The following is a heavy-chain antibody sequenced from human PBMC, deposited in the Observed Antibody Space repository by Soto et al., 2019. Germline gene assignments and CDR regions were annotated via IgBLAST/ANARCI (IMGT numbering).Heavy chain of an antibody. CDR2: ISSSGSTI. V-gene: IGHV3-48*03. J-gene: IGHJ4*02. CDR3: ARGTYYDFWSGYHSNSFDY. CDR1: VFTFSIYE. D-gene: IGHD3-3*01. Sequence: PGGSLGIACAASVFTFSIYEMDWVRQAPGNGLDLVSYISSSGSTIYYADSVKGRFTISRDNAKNSLYLQMNSLRAEDTAVYYCARGTYYDFWSGYHSNSFDYWGQGTLVTVSS.